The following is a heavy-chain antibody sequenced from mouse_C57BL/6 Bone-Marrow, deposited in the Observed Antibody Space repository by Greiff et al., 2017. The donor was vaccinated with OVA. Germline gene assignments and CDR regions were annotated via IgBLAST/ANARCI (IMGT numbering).Heavy chain of an antibody. CDR2: FTMYSDAT. J-gene: IGHJ1*03. CDR1: YFAFMASA. Sequence: LKQSGAELVRPGSSVKLSCKASYFAFMASAMHWVKQRPGHGLEWMGSFTMYSDATEYSENFKGQATLTTNTSSNTAYMELSSLTSEDSAVYYCERADGRSDWYFDVWGTGTTVTVSS. CDR3: ERADGRSDWYFDV. V-gene: IGHV1-49*01. D-gene: IGHD1-1*01.